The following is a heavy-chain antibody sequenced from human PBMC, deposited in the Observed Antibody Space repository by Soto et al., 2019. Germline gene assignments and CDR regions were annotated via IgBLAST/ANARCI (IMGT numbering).Heavy chain of an antibody. V-gene: IGHV3-74*02. CDR3: ASSATGLYGDYN. CDR1: GFTFTNYW. J-gene: IGHJ4*02. D-gene: IGHD4-17*01. CDR2: INSDGSNI. Sequence: EVQLLESGGGLVQPGGSLKLSCAASGFTFTNYWIHWVRQAPGKGLVWVSRINSDGSNINYADFVKGRFTISRDNAKTTVYLQMNSLRAEDTAVYFCASSATGLYGDYNWGQGALVTVSS.